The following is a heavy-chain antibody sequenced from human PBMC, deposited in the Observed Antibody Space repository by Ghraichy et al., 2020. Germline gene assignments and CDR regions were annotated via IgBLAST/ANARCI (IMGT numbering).Heavy chain of an antibody. J-gene: IGHJ4*02. CDR2: IYHSGST. CDR3: ARDPPTTVTLAGFDY. Sequence: SETLSLTCTVSGYSISSGYYWGWIRQPPGKGLEWIGSIYHSGSTYYNPSLKSRVTISVDTSKNQFSLKLSSVTAADTAVYYCARDPPTTVTLAGFDYWGQGTLVTVSS. D-gene: IGHD4-17*01. V-gene: IGHV4-38-2*02. CDR1: GYSISSGYY.